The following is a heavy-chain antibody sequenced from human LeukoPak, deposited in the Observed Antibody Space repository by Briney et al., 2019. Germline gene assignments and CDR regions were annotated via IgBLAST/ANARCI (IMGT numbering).Heavy chain of an antibody. V-gene: IGHV1-2*02. Sequence: ASVKVSCKASGYTFTSYYMHWVRQAPGQGLEWMGWINPNSGGTNYAQKFQGRVTMTRDTSISTAYMELSRLRSDDTAVYYCASESGYSYGGRNFDYWGQGTLVTVSS. CDR1: GYTFTSYY. D-gene: IGHD5-18*01. J-gene: IGHJ4*02. CDR3: ASESGYSYGGRNFDY. CDR2: INPNSGGT.